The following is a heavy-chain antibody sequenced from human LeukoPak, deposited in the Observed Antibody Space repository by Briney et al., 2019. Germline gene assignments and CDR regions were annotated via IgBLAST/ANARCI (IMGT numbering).Heavy chain of an antibody. D-gene: IGHD6-13*01. Sequence: ASVKVSCKASGGTFSSYAISWVRQATGQGLEWMGWMNPNSGNTGYAQKFQGRVTMTRNTSISTAYMELSSLRSEDTAVYYCARGVAAAVYYYYGMDVWGQGTTVTVSS. V-gene: IGHV1-8*02. J-gene: IGHJ6*02. CDR2: MNPNSGNT. CDR1: GGTFSSYA. CDR3: ARGVAAAVYYYYGMDV.